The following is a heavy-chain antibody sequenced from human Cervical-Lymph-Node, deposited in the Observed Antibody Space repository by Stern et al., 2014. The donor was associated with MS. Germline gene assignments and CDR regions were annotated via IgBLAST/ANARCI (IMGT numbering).Heavy chain of an antibody. D-gene: IGHD6-13*01. J-gene: IGHJ4*02. Sequence: VQLVESGAEVKKPGSSMKVSCKASGGTFSTFDIIWVRQAPGQGLELLGGISPLFGTTNYVQKFPGRVTMTADESTSTAYMELNSLRSEDTAVYYCARHQGGIAANWGQGTLVTVSS. CDR1: GGTFSTFD. CDR3: ARHQGGIAAN. CDR2: ISPLFGTT. V-gene: IGHV1-69*01.